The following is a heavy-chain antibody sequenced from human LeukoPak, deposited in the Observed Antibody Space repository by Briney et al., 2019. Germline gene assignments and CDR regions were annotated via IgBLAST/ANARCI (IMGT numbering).Heavy chain of an antibody. CDR1: GGSISSGDYH. D-gene: IGHD6-6*01. Sequence: ASQTLSLTCTVSGGSISSGDYHWSWIRQPPGKGLEWIGYIYYSGSTYYNPSLKSRVTISVDTSKNQFTLKLSSVTAADTAVYYCAVRSSSSPFYYYYYMDVWGKGITVTVSS. V-gene: IGHV4-30-4*08. CDR2: IYYSGST. CDR3: AVRSSSSPFYYYYYMDV. J-gene: IGHJ6*03.